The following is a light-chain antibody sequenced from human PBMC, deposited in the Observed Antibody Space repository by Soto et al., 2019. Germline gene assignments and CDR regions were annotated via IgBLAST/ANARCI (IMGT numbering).Light chain of an antibody. Sequence: QSALTQPPSASASLGASVTLTCTLSSGYSNYKVDWYQQRPGKGPRFVMRVGTGGIVGSKGDGIPDRFSVLGSGLNRYLTIKNIQEEDESDYHCGADHGSGSNFRVFGGGTKVTVL. CDR1: SGYSNYK. CDR3: GADHGSGSNFRV. V-gene: IGLV9-49*01. CDR2: VGTGGIVG. J-gene: IGLJ2*01.